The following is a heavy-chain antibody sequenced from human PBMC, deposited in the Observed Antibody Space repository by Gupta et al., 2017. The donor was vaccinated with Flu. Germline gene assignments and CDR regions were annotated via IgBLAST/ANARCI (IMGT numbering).Heavy chain of an antibody. CDR2: VNPHSGST. V-gene: IGHV1-2*06. J-gene: IGHJ5*02. CDR1: GYSFTDYY. CDR3: ARERFCNTDSCYRWFDP. D-gene: IGHD2-15*01. Sequence: VQLVQSGADVGKPGALVKVSCKASGYSFTDYYIHWVRQAPGQGLEWMGRVNPHSGSTNYEHKFQGRVTLAMDTSISTAYMELTRLRSDDTAVYYCARERFCNTDSCYRWFDPWGQGTLVIVAS.